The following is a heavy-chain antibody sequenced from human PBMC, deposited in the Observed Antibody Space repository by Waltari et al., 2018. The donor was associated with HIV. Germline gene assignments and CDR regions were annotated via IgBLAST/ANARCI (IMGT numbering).Heavy chain of an antibody. D-gene: IGHD3-16*02. CDR3: AKCLCLGELSYYSGLDV. V-gene: IGHV3-30*18. CDR2: RWYDGTNK. J-gene: IGHJ6*02. Sequence: QVQLVESGGGVVQPGRSLRLSCAASGFTFSSYGMHWVRQAPGKGWDCVAVRWYDGTNKYYGHSVKGRFTISRDNSKNTLYLQMNSLRPEDTAMYYCAKCLCLGELSYYSGLDVWGQGTKVTVSS. CDR1: GFTFSSYG.